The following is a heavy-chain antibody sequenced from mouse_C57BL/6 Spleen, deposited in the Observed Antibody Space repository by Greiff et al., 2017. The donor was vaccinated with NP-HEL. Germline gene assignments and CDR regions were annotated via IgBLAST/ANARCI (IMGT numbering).Heavy chain of an antibody. CDR3: ARSDPYGNYGS. Sequence: VQLQQSGAELVRPGSSVKLSCKASGYTFTSYWMEWVKQRPGQGLEWIGNIYPSDSETHYNQKFKDKATLTVDKSSSTAYMQLSSLTSEDSAVYYCARSDPYGNYGSWGQGTTLTVSS. J-gene: IGHJ2*01. D-gene: IGHD2-1*01. CDR2: IYPSDSET. CDR1: GYTFTSYW. V-gene: IGHV1-61*01.